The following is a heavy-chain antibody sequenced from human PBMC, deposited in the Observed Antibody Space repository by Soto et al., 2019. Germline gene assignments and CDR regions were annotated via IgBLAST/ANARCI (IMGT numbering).Heavy chain of an antibody. CDR3: ARPGIAAAGGPYYYYGMDV. V-gene: IGHV5-10-1*01. J-gene: IGHJ6*02. CDR2: IDPSDSYT. Sequence: PGEYLKISCKGSGYSFTSYWISWVRQMPGKGLEWMGRIDPSDSYTNYSPSFQGHVTISADKSISTAYLQWSSLKASDTAMYYCARPGIAAAGGPYYYYGMDVWGQGTTVNVSS. D-gene: IGHD6-13*01. CDR1: GYSFTSYW.